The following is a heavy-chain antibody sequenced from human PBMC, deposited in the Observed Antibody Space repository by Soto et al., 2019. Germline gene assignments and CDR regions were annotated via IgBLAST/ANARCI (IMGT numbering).Heavy chain of an antibody. CDR1: GFTFSSYW. CDR3: ARDANRYNRGIVS. CDR2: IKQDGSDK. J-gene: IGHJ4*02. V-gene: IGHV3-7*01. Sequence: PGGSLRLSCSASGFTFSSYWMSWVRQAPGKGLEWVANIKQDGSDKFYVDSVRGRFTISRDNAENSLYLQMNSLRVEDTAVYYCARDANRYNRGIVSWGQGTLVTVSS. D-gene: IGHD1-1*01.